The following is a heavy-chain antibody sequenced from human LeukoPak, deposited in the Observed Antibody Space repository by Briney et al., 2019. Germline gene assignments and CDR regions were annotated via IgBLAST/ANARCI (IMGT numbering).Heavy chain of an antibody. Sequence: ASVKVSCKASGYTFTSYDINWVRQATGQGLEWMGWMNPNSGNTGYAQKFQGRVTITRNTSISTAYMELSSLRSEDTAVYYCARVWGRASDYYYYMDVWGKGTTVTVSS. J-gene: IGHJ6*03. V-gene: IGHV1-8*03. D-gene: IGHD1-26*01. CDR3: ARVWGRASDYYYYMDV. CDR2: MNPNSGNT. CDR1: GYTFTSYD.